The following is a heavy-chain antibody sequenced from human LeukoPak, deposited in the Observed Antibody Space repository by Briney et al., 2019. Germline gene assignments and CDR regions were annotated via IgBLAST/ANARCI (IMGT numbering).Heavy chain of an antibody. V-gene: IGHV3-74*01. CDR2: IEPDGSRT. CDR1: GFTFSNYW. D-gene: IGHD4-23*01. J-gene: IGHJ4*02. CDR3: ARDLRGKSDY. Sequence: GGSLRLSCAASGFTFSNYWGHWVRQAPGKGLVWVARIEPDGSRTDYADSVKGRFTISRVNVKNTLYLQMNSLRAEDTAVYFCARDLRGKSDYWGQGTLVTVSS.